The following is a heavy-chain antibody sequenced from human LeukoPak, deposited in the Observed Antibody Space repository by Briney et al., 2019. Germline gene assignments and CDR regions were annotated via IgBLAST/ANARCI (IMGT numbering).Heavy chain of an antibody. V-gene: IGHV1-2*06. CDR3: AREVRSWFGELFMDYFDY. Sequence: ASVKVSCKASGYTFTGYYMHWVRQAPGQGLEWMGRINPNSGGTNYAQKFQGRVTMTRDTSISTAYMELSGLRSDDTAVYYCAREVRSWFGELFMDYFDYWGQGTLVTVSS. D-gene: IGHD3-10*01. J-gene: IGHJ4*02. CDR2: INPNSGGT. CDR1: GYTFTGYY.